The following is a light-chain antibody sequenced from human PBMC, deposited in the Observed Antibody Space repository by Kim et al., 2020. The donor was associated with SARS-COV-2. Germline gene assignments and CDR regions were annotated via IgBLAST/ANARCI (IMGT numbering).Light chain of an antibody. V-gene: IGLV3-1*01. CDR1: RLGHKY. CDR3: QVWDSTNTV. J-gene: IGLJ2*01. Sequence: SYELTQPPSVSVSPGQTASITCSGDRLGHKYVCWYRHKPGQSPEVVIYQDTQRPSGIPERFSGYNSGNTATLTISGTQDVDEADYYCQVWDSTNTVFGGG. CDR2: QDT.